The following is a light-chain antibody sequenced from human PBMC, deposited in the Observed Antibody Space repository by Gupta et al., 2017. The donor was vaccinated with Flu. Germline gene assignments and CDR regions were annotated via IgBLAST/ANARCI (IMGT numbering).Light chain of an antibody. CDR3: QQYDSSPYN. Sequence: DIVLTQSPGTLSLSQGERATLSCRASQSVSSNYLAWYQQKPCQSPRLLIYGASSRATDIPDRFSGSRSGTDFTLTSTRLEPQDFAVYYCQQYDSSPYNCGQGTKLEIK. J-gene: IGKJ2*01. CDR1: QSVSSNY. V-gene: IGKV3-20*01. CDR2: GAS.